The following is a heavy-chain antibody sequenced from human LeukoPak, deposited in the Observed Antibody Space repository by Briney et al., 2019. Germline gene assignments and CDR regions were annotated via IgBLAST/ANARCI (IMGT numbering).Heavy chain of an antibody. CDR1: GGSISSYY. Sequence: TSETLSLTCTVSGGSISSYYWSWIRQPPGKGLEWIGYIYYSGSTNYNPSLKSRVTISVDTSKNQFSLKLSSVAAADTAVYYCARDRYSSSWFNWFDPWGQGTLVTVSS. CDR3: ARDRYSSSWFNWFDP. V-gene: IGHV4-59*01. D-gene: IGHD6-13*01. J-gene: IGHJ5*02. CDR2: IYYSGST.